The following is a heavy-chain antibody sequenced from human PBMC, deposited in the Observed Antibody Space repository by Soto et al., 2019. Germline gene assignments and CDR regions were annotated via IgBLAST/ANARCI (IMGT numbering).Heavy chain of an antibody. V-gene: IGHV3-33*01. Sequence: GGSLRLSCAASGFTFSSYGMHWVRQAPGKGLEWVAVIWYDGSNKYYADSVKGRFTISRDNSKNTLYLQMNSLRAEDTAVYYCARGRFYYDSSGYPPFDYWGQGALVTVSS. CDR3: ARGRFYYDSSGYPPFDY. CDR2: IWYDGSNK. D-gene: IGHD3-22*01. CDR1: GFTFSSYG. J-gene: IGHJ4*02.